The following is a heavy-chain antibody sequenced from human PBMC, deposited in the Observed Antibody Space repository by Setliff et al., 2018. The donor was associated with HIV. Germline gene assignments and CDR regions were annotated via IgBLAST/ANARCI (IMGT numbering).Heavy chain of an antibody. J-gene: IGHJ3*01. Sequence: PGGSLRLSCAASGFTFSNYNMNWVRQAPGKGLEWVSSISSSSTYIYYADSVKGRFTISRDNAKNSLYLQMNTLGAEDTAVYYCAKDVYGGAFEWWGQGTVVTVSS. V-gene: IGHV3-21*01. D-gene: IGHD3-3*01. CDR3: AKDVYGGAFEW. CDR2: ISSSSTYI. CDR1: GFTFSNYN.